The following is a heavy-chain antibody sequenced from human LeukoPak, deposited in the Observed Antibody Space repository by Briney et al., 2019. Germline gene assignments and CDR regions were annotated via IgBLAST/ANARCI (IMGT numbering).Heavy chain of an antibody. J-gene: IGHJ4*02. CDR1: GFSFSNAW. V-gene: IGHV3-66*01. D-gene: IGHD4-17*01. CDR3: ARGATTTVTTDY. Sequence: GGSLRLSCAASGFSFSNAWMSWVRQAPGKGLEWVSVIYSGDITYYADSVKGRFTISRDNSKNTLYLQMNSLRAEDTAVYYCARGATTTVTTDYWGQGTLVTVSS. CDR2: IYSGDIT.